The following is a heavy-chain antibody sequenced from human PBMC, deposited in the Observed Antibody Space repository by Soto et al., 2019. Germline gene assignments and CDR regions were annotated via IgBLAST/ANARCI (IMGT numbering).Heavy chain of an antibody. CDR3: ARDEVVVVAATMYDAFDI. D-gene: IGHD2-15*01. V-gene: IGHV4-30-4*01. Sequence: SETLSLTCTVSGGSISSGDYYWSWIRQPPGKGLEWIGYIYYSGSTYYNPSLKSRVTISVDTSKNQFSLKLSSVTAADTAVYYCARDEVVVVAATMYDAFDIWGQGTMVTVSS. CDR1: GGSISSGDYY. CDR2: IYYSGST. J-gene: IGHJ3*02.